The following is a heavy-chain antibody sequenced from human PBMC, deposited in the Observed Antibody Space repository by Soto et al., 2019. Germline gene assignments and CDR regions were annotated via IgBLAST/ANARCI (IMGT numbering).Heavy chain of an antibody. CDR3: ARDLVGAKRAAY. V-gene: IGHV3-7*04. Sequence: PGGSLRLSCAASGFTFRNFWMSWVRQAPGKGLEWVANIKQDGSERFYVGSVKGRFTISRDDANNSLYLEMNSLRAEDTAVYYCARDLVGAKRAAYWGQGTLVTVSS. D-gene: IGHD1-26*01. CDR2: IKQDGSER. J-gene: IGHJ4*02. CDR1: GFTFRNFW.